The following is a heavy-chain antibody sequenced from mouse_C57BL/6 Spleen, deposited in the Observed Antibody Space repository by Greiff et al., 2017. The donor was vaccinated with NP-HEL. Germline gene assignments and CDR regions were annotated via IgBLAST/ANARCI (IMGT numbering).Heavy chain of an antibody. V-gene: IGHV1-82*01. CDR2: IYPGDGDN. D-gene: IGHD1-1*01. Sequence: QVQLQQSGPELVKPGASVKISCKASGYAFSSSWMNWVKQRPGKGLEWIGRIYPGDGDNNYNGKFKGKATLTADKSSSTSYMPLRSLTSEDSAVYFCAHYYGSRSDLYFDVWGTGTTVTVSS. J-gene: IGHJ1*03. CDR3: AHYYGSRSDLYFDV. CDR1: GYAFSSSW.